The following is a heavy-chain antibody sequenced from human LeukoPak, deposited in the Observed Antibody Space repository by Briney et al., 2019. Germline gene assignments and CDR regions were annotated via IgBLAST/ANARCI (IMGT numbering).Heavy chain of an antibody. V-gene: IGHV1-58*01. CDR1: GFTFTSST. D-gene: IGHD3-22*01. CDR3: AADRHYYDSSGAGFQH. Sequence: LVKVSCKASGFTFTSSTVQWVRQARGQRLEWIGWIVVGSGNTNYAQKFQERVTITRDMSTSTAYMELSSLRSEDTAVYYCAADRHYYDSSGAGFQHWGQGTLVTVSS. J-gene: IGHJ1*01. CDR2: IVVGSGNT.